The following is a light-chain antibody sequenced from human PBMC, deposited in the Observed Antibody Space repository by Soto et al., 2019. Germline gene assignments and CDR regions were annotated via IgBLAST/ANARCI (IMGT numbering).Light chain of an antibody. J-gene: IGLJ2*01. V-gene: IGLV1-44*01. CDR1: SSNIGSIT. CDR3: ASWDDSLNGFVV. Sequence: QSVLTQPPSASGTPGQRVTISCSGSSSNIGSITVNWYQQLPGTAPKLLIYNDYQRPSGVPDRFSGSKSGTSASLAISGLHSEDEADYSCASWDDSLNGFVVFGGGTKLTVL. CDR2: NDY.